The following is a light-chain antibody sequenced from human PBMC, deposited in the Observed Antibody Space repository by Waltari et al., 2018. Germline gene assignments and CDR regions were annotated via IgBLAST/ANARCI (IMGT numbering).Light chain of an antibody. CDR3: QHDNYH. Sequence: DTQMTQSPSTLSASVGDRVTITCRASQSMSSWLAWYQQKPGKAPKLLIYSAASVESGVPSRFSGSGSGTEFTLTISSLQPDEFATYYCQHDNYHFGPGTTVEIK. V-gene: IGKV1-5*03. CDR1: QSMSSW. J-gene: IGKJ3*01. CDR2: SAA.